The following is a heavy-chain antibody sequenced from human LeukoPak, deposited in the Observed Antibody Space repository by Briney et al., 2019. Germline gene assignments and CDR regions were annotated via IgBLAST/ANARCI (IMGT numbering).Heavy chain of an antibody. CDR3: AKASPLLVGVPSDAFDI. CDR2: ISWNSGSI. J-gene: IGHJ3*02. D-gene: IGHD1-26*01. CDR1: GFTFDDYA. Sequence: GGSLRLSCAASGFTFDDYAMHWVRQAPGKGLEWVSGISWNSGSIGYADSVKGRFTISRDNAKNSLYLQMNSLRAEDTALYYCAKASPLLVGVPSDAFDIWGQGTMVTVSS. V-gene: IGHV3-9*01.